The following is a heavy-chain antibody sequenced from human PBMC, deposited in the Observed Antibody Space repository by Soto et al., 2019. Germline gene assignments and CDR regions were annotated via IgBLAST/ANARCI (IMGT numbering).Heavy chain of an antibody. CDR2: ISAYNGNT. Sequence: ASVKVSCKASGYTFTSYGFSWVRQAPGQELEWMGWISAYNGNTNYAQKLQGRVTMTRDTSTSTVYMELSSLRSEDTAVYYCARDPGMLSSGWAFDIWGQGTMVTVSS. V-gene: IGHV1-18*01. J-gene: IGHJ3*02. CDR3: ARDPGMLSSGWAFDI. CDR1: GYTFTSYG. D-gene: IGHD3-22*01.